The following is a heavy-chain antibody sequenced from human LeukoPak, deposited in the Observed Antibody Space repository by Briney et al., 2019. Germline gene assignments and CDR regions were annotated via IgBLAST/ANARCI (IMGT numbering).Heavy chain of an antibody. V-gene: IGHV4-61*02. CDR1: GGSISSGTYY. CDR3: ARVVVAATLLIPDAFDI. Sequence: KPSETLSLTCTVSGGSISSGTYYWNWIRQPAGKGLEWIGRIYTSGSTNYNPSLKSRVTISVDTSKNQFSLKLSSVTAADTAVYYCARVVVAATLLIPDAFDIWGQGTMVTVSS. J-gene: IGHJ3*02. CDR2: IYTSGST. D-gene: IGHD2-15*01.